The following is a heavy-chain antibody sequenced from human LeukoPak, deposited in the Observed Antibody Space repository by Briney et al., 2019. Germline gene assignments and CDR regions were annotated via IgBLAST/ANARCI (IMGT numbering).Heavy chain of an antibody. Sequence: SETLSLTCTVSGGPISSGGYYWSWIRQHPGKGLEWIGYIYYSGSTYYNPSLKSRVTISVDTSKNQFSLKLSSVTAADTAVYYCARGSLMITFGGVIVKGAFDIWGQGTMVTVSS. J-gene: IGHJ3*02. CDR3: ARGSLMITFGGVIVKGAFDI. CDR2: IYYSGST. V-gene: IGHV4-31*03. D-gene: IGHD3-16*02. CDR1: GGPISSGGYY.